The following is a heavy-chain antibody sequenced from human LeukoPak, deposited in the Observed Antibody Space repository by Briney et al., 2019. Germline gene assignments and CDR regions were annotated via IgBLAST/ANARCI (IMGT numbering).Heavy chain of an antibody. CDR2: IIPIFGTA. J-gene: IGHJ4*02. V-gene: IGHV1-69*01. Sequence: GASVKVSCKASGGTFSSYAISWVRQAPGQGLEWMGGIIPIFGTANYAQKFQGRVTITADESTSTAYMELSSLRSEDTAVYYCARDQGVRAKLGAPFYDYWGQGTLVTVSS. CDR3: ARDQGVRAKLGAPFYDY. CDR1: GGTFSSYA. D-gene: IGHD3-10*01.